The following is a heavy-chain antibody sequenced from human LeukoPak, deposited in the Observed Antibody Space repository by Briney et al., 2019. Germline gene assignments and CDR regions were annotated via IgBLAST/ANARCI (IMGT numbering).Heavy chain of an antibody. V-gene: IGHV3-23*01. CDR3: AKGTPYCGGDCYSTFLDAFDI. D-gene: IGHD2-21*02. J-gene: IGHJ3*02. CDR1: GFTFSSYA. Sequence: GGSLRLSCAASGFTFSSYAMSWVRQAPGKGLEWVSAISGSGGSTYYADSVKGRFTISRDNSKNTPYLQMNSLRAEDTAVYYCAKGTPYCGGDCYSTFLDAFDIWGQGTMVTVSS. CDR2: ISGSGGST.